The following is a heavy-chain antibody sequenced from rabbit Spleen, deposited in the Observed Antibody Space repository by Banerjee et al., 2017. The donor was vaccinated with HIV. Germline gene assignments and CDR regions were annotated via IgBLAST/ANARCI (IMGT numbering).Heavy chain of an antibody. CDR3: VRAASSSGYYSL. CDR1: GFDFSNYG. J-gene: IGHJ6*01. D-gene: IGHD1-1*01. CDR2: IEPIFGNT. Sequence: QEQLVESGGGLVQPGGSLKLSCKASGFDFSNYGVSWVRQAPGKGLEWIGYIEPIFGNTYYANWVNGRFTISSHNAQNTLYLQLSSLTAADTATYFCVRAASSSGYYSLWGPGTLVTVS. V-gene: IGHV1S47*01.